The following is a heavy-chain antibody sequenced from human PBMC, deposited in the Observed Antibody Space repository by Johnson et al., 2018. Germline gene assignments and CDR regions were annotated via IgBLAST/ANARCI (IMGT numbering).Heavy chain of an antibody. J-gene: IGHJ6*03. V-gene: IGHV4-4*02. D-gene: IGHD2-8*01. CDR1: GGSISSSNW. CDR2: IYHSGST. Sequence: QVQLQESGPGLVKPSGTLSLTCAVSGGSISSSNWWSWVRQPPGKGLEWIGEIYHSGSTNYNPSLKSRVTISVDKSKNQFSLKLSSVTAADTAVYYCAKSGGYCTNGVCYTRYYYYMDVWGKGTTVTVSS. CDR3: AKSGGYCTNGVCYTRYYYYMDV.